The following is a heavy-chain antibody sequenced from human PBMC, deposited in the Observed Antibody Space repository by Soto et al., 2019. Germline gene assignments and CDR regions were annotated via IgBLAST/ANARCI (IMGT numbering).Heavy chain of an antibody. V-gene: IGHV3-33*06. J-gene: IGHJ3*02. Sequence: QVQLVESGGGVVQPGGSLRLSCAASGFTFSSSGMHWVRQAPGKGLEGVAVIWYDGSNDDYADSVKGRFTISRDNLKNTQSLQMNSLRAEDTAIYYCAKDWGGSYTRGGAFDIWGQGAMVTVSS. CDR1: GFTFSSSG. D-gene: IGHD3-16*02. CDR2: IWYDGSND. CDR3: AKDWGGSYTRGGAFDI.